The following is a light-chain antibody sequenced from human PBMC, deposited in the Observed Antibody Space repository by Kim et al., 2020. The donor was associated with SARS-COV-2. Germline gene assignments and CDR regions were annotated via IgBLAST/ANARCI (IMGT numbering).Light chain of an antibody. CDR3: SSYTSSNTPHWV. CDR2: DVS. Sequence: QSALTQPASVSGSPGQSITISCTGTSSDVGGYNYVSWYQQHPGKAPKLLIYDVSKRPSGVSNRFSGSKSGNTASLTISGLQAEDEADYYCSSYTSSNTPHWVFGGGTKLTVL. V-gene: IGLV2-14*01. CDR1: SSDVGGYNY. J-gene: IGLJ3*02.